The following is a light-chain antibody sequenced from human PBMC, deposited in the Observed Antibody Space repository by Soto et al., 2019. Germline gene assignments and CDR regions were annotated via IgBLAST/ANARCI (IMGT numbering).Light chain of an antibody. CDR1: QSISNSY. CDR2: GAS. CDR3: QQYGTSPLT. Sequence: EIVLTQSPGTLSLSPGERATLSCRASQSISNSYLAWYQQKPGQAPRLLIYGASSRATGIPDRFSGSGSGTDFTLTISILEPEDFAVYYCQQYGTSPLTFGGGTKVEIK. J-gene: IGKJ4*01. V-gene: IGKV3-20*01.